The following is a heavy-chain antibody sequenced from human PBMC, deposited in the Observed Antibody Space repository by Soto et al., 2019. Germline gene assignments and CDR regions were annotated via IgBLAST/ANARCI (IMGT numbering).Heavy chain of an antibody. V-gene: IGHV4-4*02. CDR1: GGAISGSNW. Sequence: QVQLQESGPGLVKPSGTLSLTCAVSGGAISGSNWWSWVRQPPGKGLEWIGEIYHRGSTNHNPSLTSRSTLSLEKSKTRFSLKLSFVTGTATAVYYRERHRFVLDWLLPSHAFDIWGQGQMVTASS. CDR3: ERHRFVLDWLLPSHAFDI. J-gene: IGHJ3*02. D-gene: IGHD3-3*01. CDR2: IYHRGST.